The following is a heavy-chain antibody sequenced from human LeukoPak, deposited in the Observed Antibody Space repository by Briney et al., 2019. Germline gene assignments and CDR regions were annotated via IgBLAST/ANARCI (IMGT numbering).Heavy chain of an antibody. J-gene: IGHJ4*02. CDR2: IWYDGSNK. CDR1: GFTFSSYG. CDR3: ASEYRVGVPDY. D-gene: IGHD1-26*01. V-gene: IGHV3-33*01. Sequence: HPGGSLRLSCAASGFTFSSYGMHWVRQAPGKGLGWVAVIWYDGSNKYYADSVKGRFTISRDNSKNTLYLQMNSLRAEDTAVNCCASEYRVGVPDYWGQGTLVTVSS.